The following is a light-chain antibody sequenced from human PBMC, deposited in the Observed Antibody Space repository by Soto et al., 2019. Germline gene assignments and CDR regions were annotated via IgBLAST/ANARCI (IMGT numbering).Light chain of an antibody. CDR3: QQYGSSPRT. V-gene: IGKV3-20*01. J-gene: IGKJ1*01. Sequence: ENVLTQSPGTLSFSPGERATLFCRASQSVSSSSLAWYQQKPGQAPRLLMYGASSRATGIPDRFSGSGSGTDFTLTIRTLEPKDFAVYYCQQYGSSPRTFGQGTKVDIK. CDR1: QSVSSSS. CDR2: GAS.